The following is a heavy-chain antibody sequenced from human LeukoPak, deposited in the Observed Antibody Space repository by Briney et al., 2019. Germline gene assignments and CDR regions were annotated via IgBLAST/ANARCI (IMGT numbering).Heavy chain of an antibody. CDR1: GFTVSSNY. J-gene: IGHJ4*02. V-gene: IGHV3-53*01. Sequence: GRSLRLSCAASGFTVSSNYMSWVRQAPGKGLEWVSVIYSGGSTYYADSVQGRFIISRDNSKNTVSLQLNSLRPEDTALYYCAKHFCTGLDCSLFDSWGQGTLVTVSS. D-gene: IGHD3/OR15-3a*01. CDR3: AKHFCTGLDCSLFDS. CDR2: IYSGGST.